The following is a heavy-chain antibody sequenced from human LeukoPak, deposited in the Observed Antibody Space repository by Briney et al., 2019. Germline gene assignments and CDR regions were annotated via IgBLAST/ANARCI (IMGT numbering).Heavy chain of an antibody. CDR1: GFTFSSYA. CDR3: AKLGALIKNGMDV. J-gene: IGHJ6*02. CDR2: ISGSGRTT. D-gene: IGHD3-16*01. V-gene: IGHV3-23*01. Sequence: HTGGTLRLSCAASGFTFSSYAMTWVRQAPGKGVEWVSDISGSGRTTNYADSVKGRFTISRDRSKNTLDLQMDSLRAEDTAVYYCAKLGALIKNGMDVWGQGTTVTVSS.